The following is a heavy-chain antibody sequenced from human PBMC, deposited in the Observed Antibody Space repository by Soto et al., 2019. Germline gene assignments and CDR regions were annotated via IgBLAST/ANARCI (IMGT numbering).Heavy chain of an antibody. CDR1: GFTFSNYG. CDR3: AKADWFDP. J-gene: IGHJ5*02. V-gene: IGHV3-30*18. Sequence: QVQLVESGGGVVQPGRSLRLSCAASGFTFSNYGMHWVRQAPGKGLEWVAVISYDGSNKYYADSVKGRFSISRDSSKITRYLQMSSLRAEDTAVYYCAKADWFDPWGQGTLVTVSS. CDR2: ISYDGSNK.